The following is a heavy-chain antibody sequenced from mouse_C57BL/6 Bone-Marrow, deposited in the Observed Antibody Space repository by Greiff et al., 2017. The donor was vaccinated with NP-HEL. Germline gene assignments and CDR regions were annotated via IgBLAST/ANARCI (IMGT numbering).Heavy chain of an antibody. V-gene: IGHV1-50*01. Sequence: QVQLQQPGAELVKPGASVKLSCKASGYTLTSYWMQWVKQRPGQGLEWIGEIDPSDSYTNYNQKFKGKATLTVDTSSSTAYMQLSSLTSEDSAVYYCARRYYGSSFDYWGQGTTLTVSS. CDR2: IDPSDSYT. D-gene: IGHD1-1*01. CDR1: GYTLTSYW. J-gene: IGHJ2*01. CDR3: ARRYYGSSFDY.